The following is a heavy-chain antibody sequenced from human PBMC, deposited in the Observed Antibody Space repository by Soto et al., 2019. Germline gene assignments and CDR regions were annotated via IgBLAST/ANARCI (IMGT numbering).Heavy chain of an antibody. D-gene: IGHD3-22*01. CDR3: ARAGLIVVDTEAFDL. V-gene: IGHV3-23*01. CDR1: GFTFNSYA. Sequence: EVRLLESGGGLVQSGGSLRLSCAASGFTFNSYAMIWVRQGPGKGLEWVSGINGSGGTTYYADSVKGRFTSSRDNSNNTLYLQINSLRVEDTAIYYCARAGLIVVDTEAFDLWGQGTMVTVSS. CDR2: INGSGGTT. J-gene: IGHJ3*01.